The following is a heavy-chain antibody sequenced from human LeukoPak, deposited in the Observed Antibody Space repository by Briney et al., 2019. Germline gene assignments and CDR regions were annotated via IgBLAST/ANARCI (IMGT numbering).Heavy chain of an antibody. J-gene: IGHJ6*02. D-gene: IGHD1-26*01. CDR2: IYHSGST. CDR1: GGSISSSNW. Sequence: SETLSLTCAVSGGSISSSNWWSWVRQPPGKGLEWIGEIYHSGSTNYNPSLKSRVTISVDKSKNQFSLKLSSVTAADTAVYYCARLGVGATPYYYYYGMDVWGQGTTVTVSS. CDR3: ARLGVGATPYYYYYGMDV. V-gene: IGHV4-4*02.